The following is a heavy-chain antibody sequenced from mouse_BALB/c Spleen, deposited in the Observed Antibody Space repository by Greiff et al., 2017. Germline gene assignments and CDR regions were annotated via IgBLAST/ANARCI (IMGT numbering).Heavy chain of an antibody. J-gene: IGHJ1*01. CDR2: LDPANGNT. CDR1: GFNIKDTY. D-gene: IGHD2-1*01. V-gene: IGHV14-3*02. Sequence: VQLQQSGAELVKPGASVKLSCTASGFNIKDTYMHWVKQRPEQGLEWIGRLDPANGNTKYDPKFQGKATITADTSSNTAYLQLSSLTSEDTAVYYCARDGNYGRYFDVWGAGTTVTVSS. CDR3: ARDGNYGRYFDV.